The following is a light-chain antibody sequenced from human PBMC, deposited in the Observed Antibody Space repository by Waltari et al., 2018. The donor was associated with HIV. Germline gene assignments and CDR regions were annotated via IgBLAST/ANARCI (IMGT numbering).Light chain of an antibody. J-gene: IGLJ3*02. CDR1: SGSSNYK. CDR3: GADHGSGSNFVRV. CDR2: VGTGGIVG. V-gene: IGLV9-49*01. Sequence: QPVLTQPPSASASLGASVTLTCTPRSGSSNYKVNWYQQRPGQGPRFVMRVGTGGIVGSKGDGIPDRFSVLGSGLNRYLTIKNIQEEDESDYHCGADHGSGSNFVRVFGGGTKLTVL.